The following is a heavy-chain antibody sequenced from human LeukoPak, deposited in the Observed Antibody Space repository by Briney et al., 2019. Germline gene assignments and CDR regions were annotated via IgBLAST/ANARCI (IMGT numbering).Heavy chain of an antibody. CDR3: ARARSSGGSCYWFDP. CDR1: GGSISSGGYS. D-gene: IGHD2-15*01. CDR2: IYHSGST. V-gene: IGHV4-30-2*01. J-gene: IGHJ5*02. Sequence: TLSLTCAVSGGSISSGGYSWSWIRQPPGKGLEWIGYIYHSGSTYYNPSLKSRVTISVDRSKNQFSLKLSSVTAAGTAVYYCARARSSGGSCYWFDPWGQGTLVTVSS.